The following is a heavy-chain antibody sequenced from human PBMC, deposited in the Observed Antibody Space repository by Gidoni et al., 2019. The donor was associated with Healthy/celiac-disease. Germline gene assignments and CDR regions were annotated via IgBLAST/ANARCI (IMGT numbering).Heavy chain of an antibody. CDR2: INPSGGST. CDR3: ARRVGQLAFFDY. D-gene: IGHD6-6*01. CDR1: GYTFTSYY. V-gene: IGHV1-46*01. Sequence: VQMVQSGAEVKKPGASVKVTCTASGYTFTSYYMHWVRQAPGQGLEWMGIINPSGGSTSYAQKFQGRVTMTRDTSTSTVYMELSSLRSEDTAVYYCARRVGQLAFFDYWGQGTLVTVSS. J-gene: IGHJ4*02.